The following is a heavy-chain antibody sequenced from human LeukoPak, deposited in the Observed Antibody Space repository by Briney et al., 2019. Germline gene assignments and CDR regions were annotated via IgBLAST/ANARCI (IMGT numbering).Heavy chain of an antibody. CDR3: TRHGPPDDILTGYYNGDALDI. CDR2: IRSKANSYAT. Sequence: GGSLRLSCAASGFTFSGSAMHWVRQASGKGLEWVGRIRSKANSYATAYAASVKGRFTISRDDSKNTAYLQMNSLKTEDTAVYYCTRHGPPDDILTGYYNGDALDIWGQGTMVTVSS. D-gene: IGHD3-9*01. CDR1: GFTFSGSA. V-gene: IGHV3-73*01. J-gene: IGHJ3*02.